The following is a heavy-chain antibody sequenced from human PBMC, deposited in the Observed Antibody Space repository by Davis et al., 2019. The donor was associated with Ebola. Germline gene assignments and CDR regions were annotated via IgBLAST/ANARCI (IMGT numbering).Heavy chain of an antibody. Sequence: ASVKVSCKASGYTFTNFFMHWVRQAPGQGLEWMGIINPSGGTTIYAQRFQGRVTMTRDTSTSTVYMELRSLRSDDTAVYYCARDRGMITFGGVHQYWGQGTLVTVSS. CDR3: ARDRGMITFGGVHQY. CDR1: GYTFTNFF. V-gene: IGHV1-46*01. CDR2: INPSGGTT. D-gene: IGHD3-16*01. J-gene: IGHJ4*02.